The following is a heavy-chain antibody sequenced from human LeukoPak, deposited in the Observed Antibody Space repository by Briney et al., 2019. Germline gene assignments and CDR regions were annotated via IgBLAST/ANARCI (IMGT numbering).Heavy chain of an antibody. CDR1: GGSTSSYY. D-gene: IGHD2-21*02. Sequence: SETLSLTCTVSGGSTSSYYWSWIRQPPGKGLEWIGYIYNRGSTNYNPSLKSRVTISVDTSKNQFSLKVSSVTAADTAVYYCATINAGGDVVLWGQGTLVTVSS. CDR3: ATINAGGDVVL. V-gene: IGHV4-59*03. CDR2: IYNRGST. J-gene: IGHJ5*02.